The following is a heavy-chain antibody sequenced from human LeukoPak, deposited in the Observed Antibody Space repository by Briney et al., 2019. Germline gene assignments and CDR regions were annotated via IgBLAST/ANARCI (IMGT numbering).Heavy chain of an antibody. V-gene: IGHV3-53*01. J-gene: IGHJ4*02. CDR1: GFTVSNNP. CDR2: IYSGGST. D-gene: IGHD1-26*01. Sequence: AGGSLRLSCAASGFTVSNNPLSWVRQAPGKGLEWVSVIYSGGSTSYADSVKSRFTISRDNSKNTLYLQMNSLRAEDTAVYYCARDRSGSYFGNFDYWGQGTLVTVSS. CDR3: ARDRSGSYFGNFDY.